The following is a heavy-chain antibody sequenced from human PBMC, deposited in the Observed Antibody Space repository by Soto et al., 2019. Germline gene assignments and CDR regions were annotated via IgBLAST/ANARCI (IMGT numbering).Heavy chain of an antibody. D-gene: IGHD3-9*01. CDR2: IDHSGST. V-gene: IGHV4-34*01. J-gene: IGHJ3*02. CDR1: GGSFSGYY. Sequence: PSETLSLTCAVYGGSFSGYYWSWIRQPPGKGLEWIGEIDHSGSTNYNPSLKSRVTISVDTSKNQFSLKLSSVTAADTAVYYCARGRSVRTYDILTGYYPPDNEVVHDAFDIWGQGTMVTVSS. CDR3: ARGRSVRTYDILTGYYPPDNEVVHDAFDI.